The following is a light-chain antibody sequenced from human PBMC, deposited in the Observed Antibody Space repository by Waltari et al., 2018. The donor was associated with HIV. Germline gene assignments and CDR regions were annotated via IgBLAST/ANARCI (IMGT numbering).Light chain of an antibody. J-gene: IGKJ1*01. CDR1: QSVGHS. Sequence: EIVLTQSPGSLSVSPGERATLSCRASQSVGHSLAWYQHKPGQAPRRLIYGASTRAAGIPPRFSGSGSGTQFTLTISRLQSEDFAVYYCQHYDNWPPWTFGQGTKVEIK. V-gene: IGKV3-15*01. CDR2: GAS. CDR3: QHYDNWPPWT.